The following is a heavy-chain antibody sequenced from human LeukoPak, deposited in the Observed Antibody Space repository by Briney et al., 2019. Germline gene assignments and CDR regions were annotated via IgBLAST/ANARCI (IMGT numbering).Heavy chain of an antibody. J-gene: IGHJ3*02. V-gene: IGHV3-7*01. Sequence: GGSLRLSCAASGFTFSSYWMSWVRQAPGKRLEWVANIKQDGSEKYYVDSVKGRFTISRDNAKNSLYLQMNSLRAEDTAVYYCARDAGYSYGYDAFDIWGQGTMVTVSS. CDR1: GFTFSSYW. CDR3: ARDAGYSYGYDAFDI. CDR2: IKQDGSEK. D-gene: IGHD5-18*01.